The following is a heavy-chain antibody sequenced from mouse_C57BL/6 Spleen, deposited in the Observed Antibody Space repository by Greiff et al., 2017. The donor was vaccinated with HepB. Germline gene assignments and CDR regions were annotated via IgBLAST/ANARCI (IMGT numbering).Heavy chain of an antibody. Sequence: EVQLVESGPALVKPSQTVSLTCTVTGYSITNGNHWWNWIRQVSGSKLEWIGYISSSGSTDSNPFHKNRTSTTRETSKNKLFLQLNSVTTEDIATYYCSRVVYYGYDGPGWYYYVWGTGTTVTVSS. J-gene: IGHJ1*03. CDR3: SRVVYYGYDGPGWYYYV. CDR2: ISSSGST. D-gene: IGHD2-2*01. V-gene: IGHV3-4*01. CDR1: GYSITNGNHW.